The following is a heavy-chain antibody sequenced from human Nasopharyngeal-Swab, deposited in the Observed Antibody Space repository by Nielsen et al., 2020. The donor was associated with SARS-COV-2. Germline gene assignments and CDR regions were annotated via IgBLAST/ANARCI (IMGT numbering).Heavy chain of an antibody. V-gene: IGHV1-69*02. D-gene: IGHD2-8*01. CDR3: ASLIGYCTNGVCSSG. Sequence: WVRQAPGQGLERMGRIIPILGIANYAQKFQGRVTITADKSTSTAYMELSSLRSEDTAVYYCASLIGYCTNGVCSSGWGQGTLVTVSS. J-gene: IGHJ4*02. CDR2: IIPILGIA.